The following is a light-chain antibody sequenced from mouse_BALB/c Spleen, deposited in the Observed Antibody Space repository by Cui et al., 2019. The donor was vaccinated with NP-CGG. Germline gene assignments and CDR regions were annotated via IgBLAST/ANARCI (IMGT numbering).Light chain of an antibody. CDR3: ALWYSNHWV. CDR2: GTN. V-gene: IGLV1*01. CDR1: TGAVTTSNY. J-gene: IGLJ1*01. Sequence: ADVTQESALITSPGETVTLTCRSSTGAVTTSNYANWVQEKPDHLFTGLIGGTNNRAPGVPARFSGSLIGDKAALTITGAQTEDEAIYFCALWYSNHWVFGGGTKLTVL.